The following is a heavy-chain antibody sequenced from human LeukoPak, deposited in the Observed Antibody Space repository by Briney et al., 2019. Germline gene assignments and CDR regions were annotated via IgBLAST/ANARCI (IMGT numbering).Heavy chain of an antibody. D-gene: IGHD6-19*01. V-gene: IGHV4-39*07. Sequence: SEALSLTCTVSGGSISSSSYYWGWIRQPPGKGLEWIGSIYYSGSTYYNPSLKSRVTISVDTSKNQFSLKLSSVTAADTAVYYCARLAVAGTIDYWGQGTLVTVSS. CDR3: ARLAVAGTIDY. J-gene: IGHJ4*02. CDR2: IYYSGST. CDR1: GGSISSSSYY.